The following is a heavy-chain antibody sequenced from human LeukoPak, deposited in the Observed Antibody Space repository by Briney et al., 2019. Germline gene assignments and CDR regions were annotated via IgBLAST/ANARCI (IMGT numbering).Heavy chain of an antibody. CDR3: ATVLYDILTGYSAFDI. CDR1: GYTLTELS. J-gene: IGHJ3*02. D-gene: IGHD3-9*01. Sequence: ASVKVSCKVSGYTLTELSVHWVRQAPGKGLEWMGGFDPEDGETIYAQKFQGRVTMTEDTSTDTAYMELSSLRSEDTAVYYCATVLYDILTGYSAFDIWGQGTMVTVSS. V-gene: IGHV1-24*01. CDR2: FDPEDGET.